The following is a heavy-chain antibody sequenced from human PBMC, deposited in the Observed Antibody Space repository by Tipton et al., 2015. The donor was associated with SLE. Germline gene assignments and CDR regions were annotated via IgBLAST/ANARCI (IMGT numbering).Heavy chain of an antibody. V-gene: IGHV4-59*01. D-gene: IGHD1-26*01. J-gene: IGHJ4*02. CDR3: AREREDGSSL. Sequence: TLSLTCTVSGGSISSYYWSWIRQPPGKGLEWIGYIYYSGSTNYNPSLKSRVTISVDTSKNQFSLKLSSVTAADTAVYYCAREREDGSSLWGQGTLVTVS. CDR1: GGSISSYY. CDR2: IYYSGST.